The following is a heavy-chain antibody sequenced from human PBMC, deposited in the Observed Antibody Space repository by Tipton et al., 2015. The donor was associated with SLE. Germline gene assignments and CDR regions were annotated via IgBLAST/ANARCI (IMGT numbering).Heavy chain of an antibody. CDR2: IWYDGSNQ. CDR3: ARDPHSVTTRGWLDP. J-gene: IGHJ5*02. Sequence: SLRLSCAASGFTFRSYGMHWVRQAPSKGLEWVAVIWYDGSNQYYADSVKGRFTISRDNSNNTLYLQMSSLRAEDTAVYYCARDPHSVTTRGWLDPWGQGTLVTVSS. D-gene: IGHD5/OR15-5a*01. V-gene: IGHV3-33*01. CDR1: GFTFRSYG.